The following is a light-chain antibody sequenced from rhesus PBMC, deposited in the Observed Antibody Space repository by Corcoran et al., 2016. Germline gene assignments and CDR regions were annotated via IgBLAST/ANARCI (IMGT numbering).Light chain of an antibody. CDR2: KES. V-gene: IGKV1-74*01. CDR1: ENVNNY. Sequence: DIQMTQSPSSLSASVGDRVTITCRASENVNNYLNWYQQKPWKDPKLLLYKESTLQRGVPSRFSGSGSGTDYTFTISSLQPEDVATYYFQHGYGTPLTFGGGTKVEIK. J-gene: IGKJ4*01. CDR3: QHGYGTPLT.